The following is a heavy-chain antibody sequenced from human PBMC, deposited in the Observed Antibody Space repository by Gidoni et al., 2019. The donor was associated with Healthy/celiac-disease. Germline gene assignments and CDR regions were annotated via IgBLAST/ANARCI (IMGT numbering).Heavy chain of an antibody. Sequence: EVQLVESGGGLVQPGGSLRLSCAASGFTFSSYWMSWVRPDPGKGLEWVANIKQDGSEKYYVDSVKGRFTISRDNAKNSLYLQMNSLRAEDTAVYYCAREDSPMIVVVNDAFDIWGQGTMVTVSS. CDR1: GFTFSSYW. CDR3: AREDSPMIVVVNDAFDI. J-gene: IGHJ3*02. D-gene: IGHD3-22*01. V-gene: IGHV3-7*03. CDR2: IKQDGSEK.